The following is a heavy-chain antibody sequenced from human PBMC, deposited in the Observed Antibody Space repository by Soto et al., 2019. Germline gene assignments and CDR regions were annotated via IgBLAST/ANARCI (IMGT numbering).Heavy chain of an antibody. CDR2: ISYDGSNK. CDR1: GFTFSSYA. Sequence: QVQLVESGGGVVQPGRSLRLSCAASGFTFSSYAMHWVRQAPGKGLEWVAVISYDGSNKYYADSVKGRFTISRDNSKNTLYLQMNSLRAEDTAVYYCARAYSNWFDPWGQGTLVTVSS. J-gene: IGHJ5*02. D-gene: IGHD2-15*01. CDR3: ARAYSNWFDP. V-gene: IGHV3-30-3*01.